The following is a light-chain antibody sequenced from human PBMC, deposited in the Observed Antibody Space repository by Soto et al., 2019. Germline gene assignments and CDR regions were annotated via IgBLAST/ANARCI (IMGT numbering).Light chain of an antibody. J-gene: IGKJ4*01. CDR2: GAY. CDR1: QSVSSNY. V-gene: IGKV3-20*01. CDR3: QRYGTSPPLT. Sequence: EIVLTQSPGTLSLSPGERATLSCRASQSVSSNYLAWYQQKPGQAPRLLIYGAYSRATGIPDRFSGSGSATDFTLTISRLEPEDFAVYYCQRYGTSPPLTFGGGTKVEIK.